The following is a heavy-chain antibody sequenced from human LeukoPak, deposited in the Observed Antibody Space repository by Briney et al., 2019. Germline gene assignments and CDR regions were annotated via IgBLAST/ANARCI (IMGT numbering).Heavy chain of an antibody. V-gene: IGHV4-34*01. CDR2: INHSGST. Sequence: PSETLSLTCAVYGGSFSGYYWSWIRQPPGKGLEWIGEINHSGSTNYNPSLKSRVTISVDTSKNQFSLKLSSVTAADTAVYYCARAGVRGVNLWGQGTLVTVSS. CDR3: ARAGVRGVNL. J-gene: IGHJ4*02. D-gene: IGHD3-10*01. CDR1: GGSFSGYY.